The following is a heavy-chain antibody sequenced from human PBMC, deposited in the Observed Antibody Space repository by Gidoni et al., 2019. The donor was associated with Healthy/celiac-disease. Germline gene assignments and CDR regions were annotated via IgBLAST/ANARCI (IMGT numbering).Heavy chain of an antibody. J-gene: IGHJ4*02. CDR2: INPNSGDT. CDR1: GYTINGEY. V-gene: IGHV1-2*02. D-gene: IGHD3-22*01. CDR3: ARRYYYDSSGYYFLRYFDY. Sequence: QVQLVQSGAEVTTAGASVKVSFKASGYTINGEYMHWVRQAPGQGLEWMGWINPNSGDTNYAQKFQGRVTMTRDTSISTAYMELSRLRSDDTAVYYCARRYYYDSSGYYFLRYFDYWGQGTLVTVSS.